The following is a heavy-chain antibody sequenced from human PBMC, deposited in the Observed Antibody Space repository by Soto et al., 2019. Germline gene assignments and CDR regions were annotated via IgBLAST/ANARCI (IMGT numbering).Heavy chain of an antibody. D-gene: IGHD1-26*01. J-gene: IGHJ1*01. CDR1: GYTFTNYA. Sequence: QVPLVQSGAEVKKPGASVKVSCKASGYTFTNYAIHLVRQAPGQRIAWMAWIDTGNGNTKYSQKFQGRITITSDTSASTASMELSSLRSEDTAVYYCASRSGSYPAEYFHHWGQGTLVTVSS. CDR3: ASRSGSYPAEYFHH. CDR2: IDTGNGNT. V-gene: IGHV1-3*04.